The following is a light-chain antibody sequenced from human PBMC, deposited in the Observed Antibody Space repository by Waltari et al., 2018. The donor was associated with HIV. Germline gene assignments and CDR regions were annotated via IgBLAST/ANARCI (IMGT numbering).Light chain of an antibody. J-gene: IGLJ2*01. Sequence: QSAPTQPPSVSGSPGQSVTISCTGTSSDVGSYNRVSWYQQPPGTAPKLMIYEVSNRPSGVPDRFSGSKSGNTASLTISGLQAEDEADYYCSSYTSSSTVGVVFGGGTKLTVL. V-gene: IGLV2-18*02. CDR2: EVS. CDR3: SSYTSSSTVGVV. CDR1: SSDVGSYNR.